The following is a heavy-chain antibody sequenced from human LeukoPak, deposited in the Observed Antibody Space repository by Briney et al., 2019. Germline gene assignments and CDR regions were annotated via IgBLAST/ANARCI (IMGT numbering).Heavy chain of an antibody. Sequence: GGSLRLSCAASGFTFGSYAMRWVRQAPGKGLEWVAVISYDGSNKYYADSVKGRFTISRDNSKNTLYLQMNSLRAEDTAVYYCARVRYYDSSGYSDYYYYYGMDVWGQGTTVTVSS. V-gene: IGHV3-30-3*01. CDR2: ISYDGSNK. CDR3: ARVRYYDSSGYSDYYYYYGMDV. J-gene: IGHJ6*02. CDR1: GFTFGSYA. D-gene: IGHD3-22*01.